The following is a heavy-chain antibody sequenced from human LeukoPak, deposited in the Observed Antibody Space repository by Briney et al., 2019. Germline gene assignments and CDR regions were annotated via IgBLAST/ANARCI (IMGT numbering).Heavy chain of an antibody. CDR1: LGSIRSHH. Sequence: PSETLSLTLLVSLGSIRSHHRSWIRPPPGKGLAWIGYIYYSGSTNYNPSLQSRVTISVDTYKNQFSLKLSSVTAADTAVYYCARLPIDYSSGLLWGQGTLVTVSS. V-gene: IGHV4-59*08. D-gene: IGHD6-19*01. J-gene: IGHJ4*02. CDR3: ARLPIDYSSGLL. CDR2: IYYSGST.